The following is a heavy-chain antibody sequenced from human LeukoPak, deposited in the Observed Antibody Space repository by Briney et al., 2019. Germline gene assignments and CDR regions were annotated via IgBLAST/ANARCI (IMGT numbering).Heavy chain of an antibody. J-gene: IGHJ4*02. D-gene: IGHD7-27*01. Sequence: PSETPSLTCAVYGGSFSGYYWSWIRQPPGKGLEWIGEINHSGSTNYNPSLKSRVTISVDTSKNQFSLELSSVTAADTAVYYCANLTGDLNYWGQGTLVTVSS. V-gene: IGHV4-34*01. CDR1: GGSFSGYY. CDR3: ANLTGDLNY. CDR2: INHSGST.